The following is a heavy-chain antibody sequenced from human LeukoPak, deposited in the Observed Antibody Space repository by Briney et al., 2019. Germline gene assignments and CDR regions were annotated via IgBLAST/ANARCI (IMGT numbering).Heavy chain of an antibody. CDR1: GFTVSSNY. V-gene: IGHV3-23*01. J-gene: IGHJ5*02. CDR3: ARVSEPA. D-gene: IGHD1-1*01. Sequence: GGSLRLSCAASGFTVSSNYMSWVRQAPGKGLEWVSAISGRGGSTYYADSVKGRFTISRDNSKNTLYLQMNSLRAEDTAVYYCARVSEPAWGQGTLVTVSS. CDR2: ISGRGGST.